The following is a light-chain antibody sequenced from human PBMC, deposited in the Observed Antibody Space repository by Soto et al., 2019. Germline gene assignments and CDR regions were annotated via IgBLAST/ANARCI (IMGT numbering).Light chain of an antibody. CDR1: QSVSNSY. CDR2: GVS. CDR3: HQYGSSPYT. J-gene: IGKJ2*01. V-gene: IGKV3-20*01. Sequence: EIVLTQSPGTLSLSPGERATLSCRASQSVSNSYLAWYQQKPGQAPRLLIYGVSSRATGIPDRFSGSGSGTDFTLTISRLEPEECAVYYCHQYGSSPYTFGQGTKLEI.